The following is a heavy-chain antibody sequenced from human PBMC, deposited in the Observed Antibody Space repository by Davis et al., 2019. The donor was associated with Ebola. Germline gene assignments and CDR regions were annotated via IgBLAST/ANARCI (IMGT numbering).Heavy chain of an antibody. Sequence: GESLKISCVASEFTFRSYSMNWVRQAPGKGLEWVSSISSSSRYIYYADSVKGRFTISRDNAKNSLYLQMNSLRAEETAVYYCAREMTYCSSASCYYYYYNGLDVWGQGTTVTVSS. CDR3: AREMTYCSSASCYYYYYNGLDV. J-gene: IGHJ6*02. D-gene: IGHD2-2*01. CDR1: EFTFRSYS. CDR2: ISSSSRYI. V-gene: IGHV3-21*01.